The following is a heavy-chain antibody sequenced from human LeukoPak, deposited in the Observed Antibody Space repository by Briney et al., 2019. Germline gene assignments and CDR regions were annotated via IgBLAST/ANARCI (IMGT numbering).Heavy chain of an antibody. J-gene: IGHJ3*02. V-gene: IGHV3-66*01. CDR2: IYSGGST. Sequence: GGSLRLSCAASGFTISSNYMSWGRQAPGKGLGWGSVIYSGGSTYYADSVKGRVTISRDNSKNTLHLQMNSLRAEDTAVYYCARVGGGPDHTLDAFDIWGQGTMVTVSS. D-gene: IGHD2-15*01. CDR1: GFTISSNY. CDR3: ARVGGGPDHTLDAFDI.